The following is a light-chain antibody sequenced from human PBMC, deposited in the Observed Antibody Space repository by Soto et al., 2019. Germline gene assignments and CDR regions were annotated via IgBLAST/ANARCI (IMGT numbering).Light chain of an antibody. CDR3: SSYSSSPTHVV. CDR1: SSDVGDFNY. J-gene: IGLJ2*01. Sequence: QSALTQPASVSGSPGRSVTISCTGSSSDVGDFNYVSWYQHLPGRAPNLIIYDVTNRPSGISYRFSASKSGRTASLTISGLQAEDEADYYCSSYSSSPTHVVFGGGTKVTVL. V-gene: IGLV2-14*03. CDR2: DVT.